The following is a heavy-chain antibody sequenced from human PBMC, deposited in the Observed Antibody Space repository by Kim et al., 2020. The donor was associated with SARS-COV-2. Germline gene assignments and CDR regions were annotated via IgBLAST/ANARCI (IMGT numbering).Heavy chain of an antibody. V-gene: IGHV3-23*01. D-gene: IGHD3-16*01. CDR3: AKGGRLPDD. J-gene: IGHJ4*02. CDR2: ISSSGGTT. Sequence: GGSLRLSCAASGFTFSSSTMTWVRQAPGKGLEWVSFISSSGGTTNYADSVKGRFTISRDNSKNTLYLQMNSLRAEDTALYYCAKGGRLPDDWGQGTLVTVSS. CDR1: GFTFSSST.